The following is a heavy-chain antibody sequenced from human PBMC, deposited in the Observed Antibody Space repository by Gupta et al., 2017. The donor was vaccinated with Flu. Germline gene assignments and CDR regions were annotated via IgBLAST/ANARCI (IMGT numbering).Heavy chain of an antibody. CDR3: ARDFPTYKYDNSGYWFDP. CDR1: GFTFTNYW. J-gene: IGHJ5*02. Sequence: EVQLVESGGGLVQPGGSLRLSCAASGFTFTNYWIHWVRQAPGKGLVWVSGINGDGSSTTYPDSVKGRFTISRDNAKNTVDLQINGLRVEDTAIYYCARDFPTYKYDNSGYWFDPWGHGTLVTVSS. D-gene: IGHD3-22*01. CDR2: INGDGSST. V-gene: IGHV3-74*01.